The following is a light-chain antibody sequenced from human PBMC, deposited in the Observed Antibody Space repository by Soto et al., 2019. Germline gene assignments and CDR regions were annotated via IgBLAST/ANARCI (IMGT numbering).Light chain of an antibody. Sequence: EIVLTQSPGTLSLSPGERATLSCRASQSVSGSYLAWYQQKPGQAPRLLIYGASSRATGIPDRFSGSVSGTEFTLTISGLQSEDFAVYFCQQYTDRPRTFGQGTKVDIK. V-gene: IGKV3-20*01. CDR3: QQYTDRPRT. J-gene: IGKJ1*01. CDR2: GAS. CDR1: QSVSGSY.